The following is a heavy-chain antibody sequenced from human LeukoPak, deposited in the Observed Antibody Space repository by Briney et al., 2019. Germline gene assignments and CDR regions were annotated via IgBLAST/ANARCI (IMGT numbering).Heavy chain of an antibody. CDR1: GFTFSSYW. D-gene: IGHD4-11*01. V-gene: IGHV3-74*01. J-gene: IGHJ4*02. Sequence: GGSLRLSCAASGFTFSSYWMHWVRHTPGKGLVWVSRIKGDGSSTSYADSVKGRFTISRDNAKNTLYLQMNSLRAEDTAVYYCAREGLHYFDYWGQGTLVTVSS. CDR3: AREGLHYFDY. CDR2: IKGDGSST.